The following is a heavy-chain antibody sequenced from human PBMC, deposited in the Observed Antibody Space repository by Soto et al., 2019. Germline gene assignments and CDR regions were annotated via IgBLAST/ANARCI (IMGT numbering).Heavy chain of an antibody. Sequence: QVQLVQSGAEVKKPGASVKVSCKASGYTFTSYGISWVRQAPGQGLEWMGWISAYNGNTNYEQKLQCRVTMTTDTSTSTADMELTSLRSDDTAVYFCASLDPRKAFDSWCHGTMVTVST. V-gene: IGHV1-18*01. J-gene: IGHJ3*02. D-gene: IGHD3-3*01. CDR1: GYTFTSYG. CDR3: ASLDPRKAFDS. CDR2: ISAYNGNT.